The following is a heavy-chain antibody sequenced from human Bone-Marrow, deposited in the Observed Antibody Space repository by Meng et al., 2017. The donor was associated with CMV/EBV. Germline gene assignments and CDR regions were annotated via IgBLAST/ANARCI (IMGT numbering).Heavy chain of an antibody. CDR1: GFTFSSYA. D-gene: IGHD2-15*01. CDR2: ISYDGSNK. J-gene: IGHJ6*02. Sequence: GESLKISCAASGFTFSSYAMHWVRQAPGKGLEWVAVISYDGSNKYYADSVKGRFTISRDNSKNTLYLQMNSLRAEDTAVYYCVRGRDIPLDVWGQGTTVTVSS. CDR3: VRGRDIPLDV. V-gene: IGHV3-30*04.